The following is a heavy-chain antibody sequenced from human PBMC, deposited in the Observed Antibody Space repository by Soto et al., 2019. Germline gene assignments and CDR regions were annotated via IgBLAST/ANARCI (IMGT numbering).Heavy chain of an antibody. CDR3: ARDMHAGFTHYFDP. J-gene: IGHJ5*02. CDR1: GGSINSRSYY. D-gene: IGHD1-26*01. V-gene: IGHV4-39*02. Sequence: SETLSLTCTVSGGSINSRSYYWGWIRQSPGKGLEWIGSIYYSGSTYYNPSLKSRVAMSVDTSKNQFSLKLRSVSAADTAVYYCARDMHAGFTHYFDPWGQGTLVTVSS. CDR2: IYYSGST.